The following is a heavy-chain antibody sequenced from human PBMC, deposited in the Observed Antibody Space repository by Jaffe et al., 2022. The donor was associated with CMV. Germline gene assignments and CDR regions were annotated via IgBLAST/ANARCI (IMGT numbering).Heavy chain of an antibody. Sequence: EVQLVESGGGLVQPGGSLRLSCAASGFTVSSNYMSWVRQAPGKGLEWVSVIYSGGSTYYADSVKGRFTISRDNSKNTLYLQMNSLRAEDTAVYYCARVGYSYGSSGAFDIWGQGTMVTVSS. J-gene: IGHJ3*02. CDR1: GFTVSSNY. CDR3: ARVGYSYGSSGAFDI. V-gene: IGHV3-66*01. CDR2: IYSGGST. D-gene: IGHD5-18*01.